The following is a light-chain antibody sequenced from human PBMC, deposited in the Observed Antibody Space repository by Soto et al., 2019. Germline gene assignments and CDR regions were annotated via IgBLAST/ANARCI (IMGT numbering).Light chain of an antibody. CDR3: HQYVAPPPSS. CDR2: AAS. V-gene: IGKV3-20*01. Sequence: EIVLTQSPGTLSLSPGERATLSCRASQSVTNSYLAWYQQKPGQAPRLLIYAASSRATGIPDRFAGSVSGTDFTLTISRLEPEDFAVYYCHQYVAPPPSSFGQGTRLEIK. J-gene: IGKJ2*01. CDR1: QSVTNSY.